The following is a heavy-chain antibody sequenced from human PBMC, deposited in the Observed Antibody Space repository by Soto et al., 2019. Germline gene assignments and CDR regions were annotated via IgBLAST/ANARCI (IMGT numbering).Heavy chain of an antibody. J-gene: IGHJ5*02. CDR1: GFPFSSYG. V-gene: IGHV3-30*18. D-gene: IGHD3-9*01. Sequence: GGSLRLSCAASGFPFSSYGMHWVRKDTGKGLEWMAVISYDGSNKYYADSVKGRFTISRDNSKNTLYLQMNSLRAEDTAVYYCAKDTDKTITYNWFDPWGQGTLVTVSS. CDR2: ISYDGSNK. CDR3: AKDTDKTITYNWFDP.